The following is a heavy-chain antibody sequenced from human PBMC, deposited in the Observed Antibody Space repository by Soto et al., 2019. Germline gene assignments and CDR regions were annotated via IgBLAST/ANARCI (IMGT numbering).Heavy chain of an antibody. V-gene: IGHV1-69*01. Sequence: QVQLVQSGAEVKKPGSSVNVSCKASGGTFSSYAISWVRQAPGQGLEWMGGIIPIFGTANYAQKFQGRVTITAVESTSTAYMELSSLRSEDTALYYGARALGGGGSSWYEGSFDPWGQGTLVTVSS. CDR1: GGTFSSYA. CDR3: ARALGGGGSSWYEGSFDP. D-gene: IGHD6-13*01. J-gene: IGHJ5*02. CDR2: IIPIFGTA.